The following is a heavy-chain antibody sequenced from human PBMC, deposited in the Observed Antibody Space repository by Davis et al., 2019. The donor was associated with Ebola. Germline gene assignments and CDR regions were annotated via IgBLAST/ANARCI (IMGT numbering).Heavy chain of an antibody. CDR1: GFTFSSYA. D-gene: IGHD3-22*01. CDR2: IWYDGSNK. CDR3: AKGVVITTGIFDY. Sequence: GESLKISCAASGFTFSSYAMHWVRQAPGKGLEWVAVIWYDGSNKYYADSVKGRFTISRDNSKNTLYLQMTSLRAEDTAVYYCAKGVVITTGIFDYWGQGTLVTVSS. V-gene: IGHV3-33*06. J-gene: IGHJ4*02.